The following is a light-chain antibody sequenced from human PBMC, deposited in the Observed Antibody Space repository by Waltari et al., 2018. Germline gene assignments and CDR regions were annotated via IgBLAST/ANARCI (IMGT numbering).Light chain of an antibody. J-gene: IGLJ3*02. CDR2: DND. CDR1: NIETKP. CDR3: LVWDNSAAYWV. Sequence: SYELTQPRSLSVSPGQTATITCGGENIETKPVQWYQQKPPQAPLLVIYDNDDWPSGLPDRFSGSNSGNTATLIISGVEAGDEADYYCLVWDNSAAYWVFGGGTRLTVL. V-gene: IGLV3-21*01.